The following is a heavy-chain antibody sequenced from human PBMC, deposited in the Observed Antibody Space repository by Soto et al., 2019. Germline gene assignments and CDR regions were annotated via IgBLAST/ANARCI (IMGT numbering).Heavy chain of an antibody. CDR3: ARHVGYSGYDYGYYYYYGLDV. V-gene: IGHV5-51*01. D-gene: IGHD5-12*01. CDR1: GYPFTSYL. J-gene: IGHJ6*02. Sequence: SLKISCNGSGYPFTSYLIGWVRQMPGKSLEWMGIIYPGDSDTRYSPSFQGQVTISDDKSISTAYLQWSSLKASDIAMYYCARHVGYSGYDYGYYYYYGLDVSCQGTTLTFSS. CDR2: IYPGDSDT.